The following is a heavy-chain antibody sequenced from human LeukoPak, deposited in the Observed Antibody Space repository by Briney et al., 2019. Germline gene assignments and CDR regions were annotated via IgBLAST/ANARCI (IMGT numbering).Heavy chain of an antibody. CDR3: ARDGSGWSDY. D-gene: IGHD6-19*01. CDR1: GFTFSSYA. J-gene: IGHJ4*02. Sequence: PGGSLRLSCAASGFTFSSYAMHWVRQAPGKGLEWVAVISYDGSNKYYADSVKGRFTISRDNSKNTLYLQMNSLRAEDTAVYYCARDGSGWSDYWGQGTLVTISS. CDR2: ISYDGSNK. V-gene: IGHV3-30*04.